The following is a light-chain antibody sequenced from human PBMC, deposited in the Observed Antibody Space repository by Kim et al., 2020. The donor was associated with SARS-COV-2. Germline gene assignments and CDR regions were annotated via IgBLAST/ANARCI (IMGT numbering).Light chain of an antibody. J-gene: IGKJ1*01. V-gene: IGKV3-15*01. Sequence: VPPGERATLSCRASQSVSSGLAWYQQKPGQAPRLLIYGASTRATGIPARFSGSGSGTEFTLTISSLQSEDFAVYYCQQYNYWPQTFGQGTKVDIK. CDR3: QQYNYWPQT. CDR1: QSVSSG. CDR2: GAS.